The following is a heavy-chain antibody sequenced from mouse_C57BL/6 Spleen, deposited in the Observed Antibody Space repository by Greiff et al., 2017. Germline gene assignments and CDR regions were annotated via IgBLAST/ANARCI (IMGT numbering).Heavy chain of an antibody. CDR2: IDPETGGT. Sequence: VQRVESGAELVRPGASVTLSCKASGYTFTDYEMHWVKQTPVHGLEWIGAIDPETGGTAYNQKFKGKAILTADKSSSTAYMELRSLTSEDSAVYYCTRGGVTTFFDYWGQGTTLTVSS. CDR1: GYTFTDYE. D-gene: IGHD2-3*01. J-gene: IGHJ2*01. CDR3: TRGGVTTFFDY. V-gene: IGHV1-15*01.